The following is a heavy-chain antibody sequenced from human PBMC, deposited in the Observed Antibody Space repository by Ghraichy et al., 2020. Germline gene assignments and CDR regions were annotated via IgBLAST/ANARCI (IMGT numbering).Heavy chain of an antibody. Sequence: GGSLRLSCAASGFTFSSYSMNWVRQAPGKGLEWVSYISSSSSTIYYADSVKGRFTISRDNAKNSLYLQMNSLRAEDTAVYYCARDLVNDYGDYGGRDYWGQGTLVTVSS. CDR2: ISSSSSTI. D-gene: IGHD4-17*01. CDR3: ARDLVNDYGDYGGRDY. CDR1: GFTFSSYS. V-gene: IGHV3-48*01. J-gene: IGHJ4*02.